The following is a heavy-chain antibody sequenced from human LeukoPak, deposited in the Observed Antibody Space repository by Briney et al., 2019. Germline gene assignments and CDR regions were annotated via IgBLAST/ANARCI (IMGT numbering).Heavy chain of an antibody. CDR1: GGTFSSYA. CDR3: ARVRWEQSAVAGTTPFDY. V-gene: IGHV1-69*01. CDR2: IIPIFGTA. J-gene: IGHJ4*02. Sequence: ASVKVSCKASGGTFSSYAISWVRQAPGQGLEWMGGIIPIFGTANYAQKFQGRVTITADESTSTAYMELSSLRSEDTAVYYCARVRWEQSAVAGTTPFDYWGQGTLVTVSS. D-gene: IGHD6-19*01.